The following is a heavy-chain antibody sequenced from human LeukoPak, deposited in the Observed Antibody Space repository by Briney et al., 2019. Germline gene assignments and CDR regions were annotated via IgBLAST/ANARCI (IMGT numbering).Heavy chain of an antibody. CDR3: ARVVIDWDLAWAFDI. Sequence: ASVKVSCKASGYTFTSYGISWVRQAPGQGVEWMGWISAYNGNTNYAQKLQGRVTMTTDTSTSTAYMELRSMRSDDTAVYYCARVVIDWDLAWAFDIWGQGTMLTVPS. J-gene: IGHJ3*02. D-gene: IGHD3-9*01. CDR2: ISAYNGNT. CDR1: GYTFTSYG. V-gene: IGHV1-18*01.